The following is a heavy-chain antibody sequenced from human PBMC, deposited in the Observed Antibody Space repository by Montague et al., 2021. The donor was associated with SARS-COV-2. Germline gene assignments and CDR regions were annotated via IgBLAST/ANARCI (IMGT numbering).Heavy chain of an antibody. Sequence: SLRLSCAASGFTFSTYGMYWVRQPPGKGLEWVSEIHGRGDGTYYADSVKGRFTISRDNSKNTLYLQMNSLRGEDTAVYYCARDQNYGMDVWGQETTVIVSS. CDR1: GFTFSTYG. CDR2: IHGRGDGT. CDR3: ARDQNYGMDV. J-gene: IGHJ6*02. V-gene: IGHV3-23*01.